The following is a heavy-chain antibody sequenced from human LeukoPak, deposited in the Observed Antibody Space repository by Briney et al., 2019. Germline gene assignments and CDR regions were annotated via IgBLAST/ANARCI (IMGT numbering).Heavy chain of an antibody. D-gene: IGHD3-22*01. J-gene: IGHJ5*02. V-gene: IGHV3-64*01. CDR2: ISSNGGST. CDR3: ARGGSSGYYYARNWFDP. Sequence: GGSLRLSCAASGFTFSSYAMHWVRQAPGKGLEYVSAISSNGGSTYYANSVKGRFTISRDNSKNTLYLQMGSLGAEDMAVYYCARGGSSGYYYARNWFDPWGQGTLVTVSS. CDR1: GFTFSSYA.